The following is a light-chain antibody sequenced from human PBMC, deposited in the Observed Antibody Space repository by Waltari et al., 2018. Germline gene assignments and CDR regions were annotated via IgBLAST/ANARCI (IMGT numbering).Light chain of an antibody. V-gene: IGLV1-51*01. CDR1: SPNTGPYY. J-gene: IGLJ2*01. Sequence: QSVLKQPLLVSPAAGHKVTISRSVSSPNTGPYYVPWSQQLPGTAPKLLIFDNKKRPSGIPDRFSASKSGTSATLGITGLQTGDEAAYYCGTWDSSLSAVIFGGGIKLTVL. CDR3: GTWDSSLSAVI. CDR2: DNK.